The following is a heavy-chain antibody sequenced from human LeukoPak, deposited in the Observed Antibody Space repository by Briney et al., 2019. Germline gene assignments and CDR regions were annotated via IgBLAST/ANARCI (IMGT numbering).Heavy chain of an antibody. CDR2: ISGSGGST. CDR3: ARDGDGYNFDFDY. V-gene: IGHV3-23*01. D-gene: IGHD5-24*01. J-gene: IGHJ4*02. CDR1: GFTFSSFA. Sequence: GGSLRLSCAASGFTFSSFAMTWVRQAPGEGLEWVSGISGSGGSTYYADSVKGRFTISRDNSKDTLCLQMNSLRAEDTAVYYCARDGDGYNFDFDYWGQGTLVTVSS.